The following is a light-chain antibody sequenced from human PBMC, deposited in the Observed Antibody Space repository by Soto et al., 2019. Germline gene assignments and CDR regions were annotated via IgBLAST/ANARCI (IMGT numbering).Light chain of an antibody. Sequence: QSALTQPASVSGSPGQSLTISCTGTSSDVGGYNYVSWYQQHPGKATKLLIYDVSNRPSGVSNRFSGSKSGNTASLTISGLQAEDEADYYCSSYTSSSTRVFGTGTKVTVL. V-gene: IGLV2-14*03. CDR2: DVS. CDR3: SSYTSSSTRV. CDR1: SSDVGGYNY. J-gene: IGLJ1*01.